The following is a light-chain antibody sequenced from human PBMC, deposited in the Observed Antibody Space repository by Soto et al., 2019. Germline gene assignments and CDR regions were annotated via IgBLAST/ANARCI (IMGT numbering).Light chain of an antibody. CDR1: QSVSSY. CDR3: QQRSNWPRT. CDR2: DAS. J-gene: IGKJ1*01. V-gene: IGKV3-11*01. Sequence: EIVLTQSPATLSLSPGERATLSCRASQSVSSYLAWYQQNPGQAPRLLIYDASNRATGIPARFSGSGSGTDFTLTISSLEPEDSAVYYCQQRSNWPRTFGQGTKVEIK.